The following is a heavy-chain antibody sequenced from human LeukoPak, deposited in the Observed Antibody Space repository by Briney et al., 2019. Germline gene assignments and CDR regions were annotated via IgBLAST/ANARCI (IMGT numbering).Heavy chain of an antibody. V-gene: IGHV1-8*01. Sequence: GASVRVSCKTTGYLFSSYDINWVRQAPGQGLEWRGWVNPNTGNSGYAQKFQGRVTMTRNTSRSTAYMELSSLRSEDTAVYYCARGRLGVSGSGKGNGFDPGGQGTLVAVSS. CDR3: ARGRLGVSGSGKGNGFDP. J-gene: IGHJ5*02. D-gene: IGHD3-10*01. CDR2: VNPNTGNS. CDR1: GYLFSSYD.